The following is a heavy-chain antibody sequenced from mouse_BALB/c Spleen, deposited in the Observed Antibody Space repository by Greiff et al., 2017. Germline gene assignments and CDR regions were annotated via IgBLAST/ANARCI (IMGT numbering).Heavy chain of an antibody. CDR3: ARSGDGYFYFDY. J-gene: IGHJ2*01. Sequence: EVKVEESGPGLVKPSQSLSLTCTVTGYSITSDYAWNWIRQFPGNKLEWMGYISYSGSTSYNPSLKSRISITRDTSKNQFFLQLNSVTTEDTATYYCARSGDGYFYFDYWGQGTTLTVSS. D-gene: IGHD2-3*01. V-gene: IGHV3-2*02. CDR2: ISYSGST. CDR1: GYSITSDYA.